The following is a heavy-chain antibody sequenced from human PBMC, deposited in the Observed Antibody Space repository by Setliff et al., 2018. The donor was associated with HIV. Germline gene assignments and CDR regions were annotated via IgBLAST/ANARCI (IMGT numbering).Heavy chain of an antibody. Sequence: SETLSLTCTVSGGSVTSYYWSWIRQSPEKGLEWIGYIYHTGITKYNPSLTSRLSTSIDTSKNQFSLSLTSVTAADTAVYYCARGSWKDGAHGYFFDYWGEGTLVTVSS. J-gene: IGHJ4*02. CDR2: IYHTGIT. CDR3: ARGSWKDGAHGYFFDY. CDR1: GGSVTSYY. D-gene: IGHD1-1*01. V-gene: IGHV4-59*02.